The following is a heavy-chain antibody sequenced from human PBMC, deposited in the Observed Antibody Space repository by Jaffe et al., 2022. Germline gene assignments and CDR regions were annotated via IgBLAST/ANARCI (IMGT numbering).Heavy chain of an antibody. D-gene: IGHD6-13*01. CDR1: GFTFTSYA. J-gene: IGHJ4*02. V-gene: IGHV3-23*01. CDR2: ISGSGATT. CDR3: AKDSLFSSKTRSFDY. Sequence: EVQLLESGGGLVQPGGSLRLSCAASGFTFTSYAMNWVRQAPGKGLEWVSFISGSGATTNYADSVKGRFTISRDNSQNTLYLQMNSLRAEDTALYYCAKDSLFSSKTRSFDYWGQGILVTVSS.